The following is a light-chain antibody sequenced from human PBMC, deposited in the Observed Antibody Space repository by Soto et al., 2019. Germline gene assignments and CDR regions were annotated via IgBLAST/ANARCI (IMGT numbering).Light chain of an antibody. V-gene: IGKV3-15*01. Sequence: EIVMTQSPATLSVSPGERATLSCRASQSVNSNLAWYQQKPGQAPRLVIYGASTRATGIPARFSGSVSGTEFTLTISRLQSEDFAVYYCQQYKNFWTFGQGTKVEIK. CDR1: QSVNSN. CDR3: QQYKNFWT. CDR2: GAS. J-gene: IGKJ1*01.